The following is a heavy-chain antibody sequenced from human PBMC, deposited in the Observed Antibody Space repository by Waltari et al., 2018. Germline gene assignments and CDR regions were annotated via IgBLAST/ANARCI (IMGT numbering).Heavy chain of an antibody. D-gene: IGHD6-6*01. CDR3: PRRPWWYSSSSVGFDC. CDR1: GYSNSSCHL. V-gene: IGHV4-38-2*01. Sequence: QVQLQASCPGLVKPSETLSLLCPVSGYSNSSCHLCGWIRPPPGQGLEWYVRISHTERPSYHPALKGRVTVSVAPSKTQFSLHMASLIAADTAVYFCPRRPWWYSSSSVGFDCWGQGILVTVSS. J-gene: IGHJ4*02. CDR2: ISHTERP.